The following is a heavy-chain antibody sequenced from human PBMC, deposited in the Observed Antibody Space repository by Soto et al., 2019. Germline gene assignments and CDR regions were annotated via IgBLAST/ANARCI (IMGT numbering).Heavy chain of an antibody. D-gene: IGHD5-18*01. V-gene: IGHV3-30*18. Sequence: GGSLRLSCAASGFTFSSYGMHWVRQAPGKGLEWVAVISYDGSNKYYADSVKGRFTISRDNSKNTLYLQMNSLRAEDTAVYYCAKGSVDTAMPTIDYWGQGTLVTVSS. J-gene: IGHJ4*02. CDR1: GFTFSSYG. CDR2: ISYDGSNK. CDR3: AKGSVDTAMPTIDY.